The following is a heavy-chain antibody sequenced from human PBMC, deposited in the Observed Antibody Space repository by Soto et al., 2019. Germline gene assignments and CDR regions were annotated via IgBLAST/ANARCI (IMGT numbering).Heavy chain of an antibody. J-gene: IGHJ5*02. V-gene: IGHV4-59*08. Sequence: QVQLQESGPGLVRPSETLSLTCTVSGGSISGNYWSWIRQPPGRGLEWIGYIYYSGSTYVSPSLKSRVTMSVATSENQFFLKLRSVTAADTAVYYCARTPIGYCSGGTCSNWFDPWGQGTLVTVSS. CDR3: ARTPIGYCSGGTCSNWFDP. CDR2: IYYSGST. CDR1: GGSISGNY. D-gene: IGHD2-15*01.